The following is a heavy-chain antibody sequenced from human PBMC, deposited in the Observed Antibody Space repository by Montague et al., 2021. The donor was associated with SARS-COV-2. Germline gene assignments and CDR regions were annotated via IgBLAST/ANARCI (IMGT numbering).Heavy chain of an antibody. V-gene: IGHV4-34*01. Sequence: SDTLSLTCAVHGGSFSTYSWNWIRQPPGKGLEWVGEIHHGGSTNXNPSLKSRVTISADTSKSQFSLKLTSVAAADTAVYYCARLGDGVVPSPILGVGPYYSYYYMDVWGKGTTVTVSS. CDR1: GGSFSTYS. D-gene: IGHD3-10*01. CDR2: IHHGGST. CDR3: ARLGDGVVPSPILGVGPYYSYYYMDV. J-gene: IGHJ6*03.